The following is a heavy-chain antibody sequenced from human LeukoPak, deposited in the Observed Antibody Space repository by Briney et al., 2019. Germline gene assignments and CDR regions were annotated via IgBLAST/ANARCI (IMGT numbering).Heavy chain of an antibody. J-gene: IGHJ4*02. CDR3: ASMGYDSSGYYIDY. Sequence: SVKVSCKASGGTFSSYAISWVRQAPGQGLEWMGRTIPILGIANYAQKFQGRVTITADKSTSTAYMELSSLRSEDTAVYYCASMGYDSSGYYIDYWGQGTLVTVSS. CDR1: GGTFSSYA. CDR2: TIPILGIA. V-gene: IGHV1-69*04. D-gene: IGHD3-22*01.